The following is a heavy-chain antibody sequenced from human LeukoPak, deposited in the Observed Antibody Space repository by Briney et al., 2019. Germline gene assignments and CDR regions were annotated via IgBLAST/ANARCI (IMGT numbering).Heavy chain of an antibody. D-gene: IGHD3-22*01. CDR1: GFTFSGSA. Sequence: GGSLKLSCAAPGFTFSGSAMHWVRQASGKGLEWVGRIRNKANSYATAYSGSVKGRFTISRDDSKNTAYLQMNSLKTEDTAVYYCTRRSSDDSSGYYVHWGQGTLVTVYS. V-gene: IGHV3-73*01. CDR3: TRRSSDDSSGYYVH. CDR2: IRNKANSYAT. J-gene: IGHJ4*02.